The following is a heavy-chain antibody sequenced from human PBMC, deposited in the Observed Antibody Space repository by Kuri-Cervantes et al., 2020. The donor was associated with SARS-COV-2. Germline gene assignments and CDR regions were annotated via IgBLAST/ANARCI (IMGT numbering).Heavy chain of an antibody. V-gene: IGHV4-4*02. Sequence: SCAASGFIFRNAWMSWVRQTPGKGLEWIGEIYHNGNTNYNPSLKSRVAISVDESKNQFSLKLNSVTAADTAVYYCASLLLWQQFAHWGQGILVTVSS. D-gene: IGHD5-24*01. CDR2: IYHNGNT. CDR1: GFIFRNAW. CDR3: ASLLLWQQFAH. J-gene: IGHJ4*02.